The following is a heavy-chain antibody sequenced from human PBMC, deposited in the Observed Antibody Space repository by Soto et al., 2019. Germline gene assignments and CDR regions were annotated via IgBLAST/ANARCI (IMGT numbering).Heavy chain of an antibody. J-gene: IGHJ6*02. V-gene: IGHV1-18*01. CDR1: GYTFTSYG. CDR2: ISAYNGIT. CDR3: ARDPTIFGVVQNYGMDV. D-gene: IGHD3-3*01. Sequence: QVQLVQSGAEVKKPGASVKVSCKASGYTFTSYGISWVRQAPGQGLEWMGWISAYNGITNYAQKLQGRVTMTTDTSTSTAYMELRSLRSDDTAVYYCARDPTIFGVVQNYGMDVWGQGTTVTFSS.